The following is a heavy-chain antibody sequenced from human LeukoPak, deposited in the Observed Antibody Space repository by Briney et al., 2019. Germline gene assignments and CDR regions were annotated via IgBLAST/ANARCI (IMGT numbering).Heavy chain of an antibody. J-gene: IGHJ4*02. CDR1: GGSISSYF. D-gene: IGHD6-19*01. Sequence: SETLSLTCIVSGGSISSYFWSWIRQPAGKGLEWIGRIYSSGSTNYNPSLKSRVTMSVNTSKNEFSLRLNSVTAADTAVYYCARDLVGSGRPFDYWGQGTLVTVSS. CDR3: ARDLVGSGRPFDY. CDR2: IYSSGST. V-gene: IGHV4-4*07.